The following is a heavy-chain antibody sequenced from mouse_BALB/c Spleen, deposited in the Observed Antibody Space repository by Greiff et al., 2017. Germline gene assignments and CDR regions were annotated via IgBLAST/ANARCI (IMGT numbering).Heavy chain of an antibody. D-gene: IGHD2-2*01. J-gene: IGHJ4*01. Sequence: EVKLMESGGGLVQPGGSLKLSCAASGFTFSSYGMSWVRQTPDKRLELVATINSNGGSTYYPDSVKGRFTISRDNAKNTLYLQMSSLKSEDTAMYYCAEGGLRRAMDYWGQGTSVTVSS. CDR2: INSNGGST. CDR3: AEGGLRRAMDY. CDR1: GFTFSSYG. V-gene: IGHV5-6-3*01.